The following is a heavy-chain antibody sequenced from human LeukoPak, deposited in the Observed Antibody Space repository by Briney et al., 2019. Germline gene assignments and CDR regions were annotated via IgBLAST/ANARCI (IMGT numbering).Heavy chain of an antibody. Sequence: VASVKVSCKASGGTFSSYAISWVRQAPGQGLEWMGGIIPIFGTANYAQKFQGRVTITADESTSTAYMELSSLRSEDTAVYYCARTPYSHNTSSYNRAGWGKGTPVTVSS. CDR2: IIPIFGTA. CDR3: ARTPYSHNTSSYNRAG. D-gene: IGHD4-11*01. J-gene: IGHJ6*03. V-gene: IGHV1-69*13. CDR1: GGTFSSYA.